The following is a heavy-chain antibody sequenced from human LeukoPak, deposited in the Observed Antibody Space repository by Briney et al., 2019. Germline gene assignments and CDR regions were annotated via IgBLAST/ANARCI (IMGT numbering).Heavy chain of an antibody. Sequence: GGSLRLSCAASGFTFNNFGMHWVRQAPGKGLEWLSFVGYEGIDIYYADSVKGRFTISKDNSKATLYLQMNSLRPEDTALYYCAKDLHGGYSSDYWGRGTLVTVSS. J-gene: IGHJ4*02. D-gene: IGHD3-22*01. CDR2: VGYEGIDI. CDR3: AKDLHGGYSSDY. V-gene: IGHV3-30*02. CDR1: GFTFNNFG.